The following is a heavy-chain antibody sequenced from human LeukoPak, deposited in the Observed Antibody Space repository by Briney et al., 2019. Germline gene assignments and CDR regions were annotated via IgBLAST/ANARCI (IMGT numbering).Heavy chain of an antibody. J-gene: IGHJ4*02. CDR2: IRYDGSNK. CDR3: APSGDSSGYYYLPFDY. D-gene: IGHD3-22*01. V-gene: IGHV3-30*02. Sequence: TGGSLRLSCAASGFTFSSYGMRWVRQAPGKGLEWVAFIRYDGSNKYYADSVKGRFTISRDNSKNTLYLQMNSLRAEDTAVYYCAPSGDSSGYYYLPFDYWGQGTLVTVSS. CDR1: GFTFSSYG.